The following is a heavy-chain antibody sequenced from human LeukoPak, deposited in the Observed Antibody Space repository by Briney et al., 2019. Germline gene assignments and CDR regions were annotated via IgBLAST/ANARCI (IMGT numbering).Heavy chain of an antibody. Sequence: SETLSLTCTVSGGSVSSSSYSWGWIRQPPGKGLEWIGSVSHSGSINYDLSLKNRVTISVDTSKNQFSLKLSSVTAADTAVYYCWAIVTTIKLDFWGQGTLVTVSS. D-gene: IGHD5-12*01. J-gene: IGHJ4*02. CDR2: VSHSGSI. V-gene: IGHV4-39*01. CDR1: GGSVSSSSYS. CDR3: WAIVTTIKLDF.